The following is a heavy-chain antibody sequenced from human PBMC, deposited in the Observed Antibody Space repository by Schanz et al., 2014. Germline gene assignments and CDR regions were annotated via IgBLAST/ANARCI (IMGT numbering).Heavy chain of an antibody. J-gene: IGHJ4*02. Sequence: QVLQVQSGSELKKPGASVKVSCKASGYTFTSYGINWVRQAPGQGLEWMGRIIPIIGIATYAQKFQGRLTITADKSTSTAYMELSSLRSEDTAMYYCARDYYDSSGYYYCDYWGQGTLVTVSS. CDR3: ARDYYDSSGYYYCDY. CDR1: GYTFTSYG. V-gene: IGHV1-69*09. D-gene: IGHD3-22*01. CDR2: IIPIIGIA.